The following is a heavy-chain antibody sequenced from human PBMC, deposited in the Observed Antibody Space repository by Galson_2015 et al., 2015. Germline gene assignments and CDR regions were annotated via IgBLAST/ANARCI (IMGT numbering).Heavy chain of an antibody. CDR3: ARDLWERVAALAIDY. D-gene: IGHD6-19*01. V-gene: IGHV3-30-3*01. CDR1: GFAFSSYA. Sequence: SLRLSCAASGFAFSSYAMHWVRQAPGKGLEWVAVISYDGSNKYYADSVKGRFTISRDNSKNTLYLQMNSLRAEDTAVYYCARDLWERVAALAIDYWGQGTLVTVSS. J-gene: IGHJ4*02. CDR2: ISYDGSNK.